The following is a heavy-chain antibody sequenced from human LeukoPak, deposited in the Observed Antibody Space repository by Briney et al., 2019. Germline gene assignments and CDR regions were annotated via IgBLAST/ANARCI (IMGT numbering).Heavy chain of an antibody. CDR3: ARGPTGWFDP. CDR1: GFTVSSNY. V-gene: IGHV3-53*01. J-gene: IGHJ5*02. Sequence: GGSLRLSCAASGFTVSSNYMSWVRQAPGKGLEWVSLIYSGANTYYADSVKGRFTISRDYSKNTLYLQMNSLRAEDTAVYYCARGPTGWFDPWGQGTLVTVSS. CDR2: IYSGANT.